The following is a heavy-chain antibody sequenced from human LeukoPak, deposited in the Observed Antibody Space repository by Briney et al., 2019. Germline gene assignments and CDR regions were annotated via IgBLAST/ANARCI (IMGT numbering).Heavy chain of an antibody. Sequence: SETLSLTCTVSGGSISSYYWSWIRQPAGKGLEWIGRIYTSGSTNYNPSLKSRVTMSVDTSKNQFSLKLSSVTAADTAVYYCAREDYGSGSYYNWFDPWGQGTLVTVSS. CDR1: GGSISSYY. V-gene: IGHV4-4*07. J-gene: IGHJ5*02. CDR2: IYTSGST. D-gene: IGHD3-10*01. CDR3: AREDYGSGSYYNWFDP.